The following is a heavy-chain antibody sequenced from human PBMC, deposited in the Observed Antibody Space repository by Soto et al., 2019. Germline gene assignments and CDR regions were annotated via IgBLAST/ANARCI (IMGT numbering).Heavy chain of an antibody. D-gene: IGHD4-17*01. J-gene: IGHJ4*02. V-gene: IGHV3-74*01. CDR3: ASSATGLYGDYN. Sequence: EVQLVESGGGLVQPGGSLKLSFAASGFTFTNYWINWVGQAPGKGWVWFPRINSDGSNINYADFLKGRFTISRDNANTTVYLQMNSLRAEDTAVYFCASSATGLYGDYNWGQGALVTVSS. CDR2: INSDGSNI. CDR1: GFTFTNYW.